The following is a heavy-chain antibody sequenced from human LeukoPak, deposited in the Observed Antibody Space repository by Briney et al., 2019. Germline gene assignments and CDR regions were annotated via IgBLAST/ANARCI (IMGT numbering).Heavy chain of an antibody. CDR3: ARAGLRITMVRGVITPFDY. J-gene: IGHJ4*02. CDR1: GFIFSSYS. V-gene: IGHV3-53*01. D-gene: IGHD3-10*01. Sequence: GGSLRLSCAASGFIFSSYSMSRVRQAPGKGLEWVSVIYSGGSTYYADSVKGRFTISRDNSKNTLYLQMNSLRAEDTAVYYCARAGLRITMVRGVITPFDYWGQGTLVTVSS. CDR2: IYSGGST.